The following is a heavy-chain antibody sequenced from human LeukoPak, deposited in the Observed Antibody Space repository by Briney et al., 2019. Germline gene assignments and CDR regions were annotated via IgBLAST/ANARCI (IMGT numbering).Heavy chain of an antibody. V-gene: IGHV4-39*07. CDR2: IYYSGST. D-gene: IGHD6-19*01. CDR1: GGSISSSSYY. CDR3: ARFSASSHGWYGAY. Sequence: SETLSLTCTVSGGSISSSSYYWGWIRQPPGKGLEWIGSIYYSGSTYYNPSLKSRVTISVDTSKNQFSLKLSSVTAADTAVYYCARFSASSHGWYGAYWGQRTLVTVSS. J-gene: IGHJ4*02.